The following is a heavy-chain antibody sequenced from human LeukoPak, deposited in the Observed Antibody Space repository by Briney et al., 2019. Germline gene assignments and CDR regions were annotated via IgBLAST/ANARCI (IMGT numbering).Heavy chain of an antibody. Sequence: ASVKVSCKASGFTFTSYYMHWVRQAPGQGLEWMGIINPSGGSTSYAQKFRGRVTMTRDMSTSTVYMELSSLRPEDTAVYYCARELRVGATRFDYWGQGTLVTVSS. D-gene: IGHD1-26*01. V-gene: IGHV1-46*01. J-gene: IGHJ4*02. CDR2: INPSGGST. CDR3: ARELRVGATRFDY. CDR1: GFTFTSYY.